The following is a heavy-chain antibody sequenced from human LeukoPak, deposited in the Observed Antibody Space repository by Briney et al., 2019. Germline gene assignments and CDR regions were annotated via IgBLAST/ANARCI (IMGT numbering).Heavy chain of an antibody. J-gene: IGHJ4*02. V-gene: IGHV3-7*01. D-gene: IGHD2-2*01. CDR1: GFTFSSYW. CDR3: ARTQGYCSSTSCYEDY. CDR2: IKQDGSEK. Sequence: GGSLRLSCAASGFTFSSYWMSWVRQAPGKGLEWVANIKQDGSEKYYVDSVKGRFTISRDNAKNSLYLQMNSLRAEDTAVYYCARTQGYCSSTSCYEDYWGQGTPVTVSS.